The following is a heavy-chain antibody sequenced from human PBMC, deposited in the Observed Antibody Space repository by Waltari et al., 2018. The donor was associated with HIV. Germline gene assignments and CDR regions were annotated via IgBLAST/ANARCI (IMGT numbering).Heavy chain of an antibody. V-gene: IGHV4-4*07. D-gene: IGHD4-17*01. CDR1: SYY. Sequence: SYYWSWIRQPAGKGLEWIGRIYTSGSTNYNPSLKSRVTMSVDTSKNQFSLKLSSVTAADTAVYYCARVGMGAVTDYWGQGTLVTVSS. J-gene: IGHJ4*02. CDR2: IYTSGST. CDR3: ARVGMGAVTDY.